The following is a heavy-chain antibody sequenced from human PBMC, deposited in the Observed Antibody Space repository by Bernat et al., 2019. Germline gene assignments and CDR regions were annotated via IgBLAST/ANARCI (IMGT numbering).Heavy chain of an antibody. D-gene: IGHD3-3*02. V-gene: IGHV4-34*01. CDR3: ARGHFFNSF. Sequence: QVQLKQWGAGLLKPSETLSLTCAVYGGSFSGYYWTWIRQPPGKGLEWIGEVSHSGATNHNPSLERRVTISADTSKNQFSLRLTSVTVADTAVYYCARGHFFNSFWSRGTPVTVSS. J-gene: IGHJ4*02. CDR1: GGSFSGYY. CDR2: VSHSGAT.